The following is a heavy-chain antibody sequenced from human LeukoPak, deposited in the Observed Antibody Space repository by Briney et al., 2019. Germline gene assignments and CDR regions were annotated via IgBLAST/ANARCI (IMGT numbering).Heavy chain of an antibody. Sequence: GGSLRLSCTASGFTFGDYAMSWFRQAPGKGLEWVGFIRNKAYGGTIEYAASVKGRFTISRDDSKSIAYLQMNSLKTEDTAVYYCSRDRGVVVTTGIDYWGQGTLVTVSS. V-gene: IGHV3-49*03. CDR1: GFTFGDYA. CDR2: IRNKAYGGTI. D-gene: IGHD3-22*01. CDR3: SRDRGVVVTTGIDY. J-gene: IGHJ4*02.